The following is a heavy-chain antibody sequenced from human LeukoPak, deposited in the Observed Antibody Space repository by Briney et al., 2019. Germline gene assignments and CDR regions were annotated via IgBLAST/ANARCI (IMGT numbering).Heavy chain of an antibody. CDR1: GLTLDDYA. Sequence: GGSLRLSCAASGLTLDDYAMHWVRQAPGKGLEWVPGISWNSGSIGYADSVKGRFTISRDNAKNSLYLQMNSLRAEDTALYYCAKDMGGSYPLGLDYWGQGTLVTVSS. D-gene: IGHD1-26*01. CDR2: ISWNSGSI. J-gene: IGHJ4*02. V-gene: IGHV3-9*01. CDR3: AKDMGGSYPLGLDY.